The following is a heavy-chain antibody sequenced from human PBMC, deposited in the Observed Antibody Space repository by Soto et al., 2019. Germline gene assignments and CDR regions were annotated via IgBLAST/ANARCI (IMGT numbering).Heavy chain of an antibody. V-gene: IGHV4-31*03. CDR3: ARVGGYCTNGLCYTGYFDY. CDR2: IYYSGST. J-gene: IGHJ4*02. CDR1: GGSISSGGYY. D-gene: IGHD2-8*01. Sequence: QVQLQESGPGLVKPSQTLSLTCTVSGGSISSGGYYWSWIRQHPGKGLEWIGYIYYSGSTYYNPSLQSRDTISVDTSKTQFSLNLSSVTAADTAVYYCARVGGYCTNGLCYTGYFDYWGQGTLVTVFS.